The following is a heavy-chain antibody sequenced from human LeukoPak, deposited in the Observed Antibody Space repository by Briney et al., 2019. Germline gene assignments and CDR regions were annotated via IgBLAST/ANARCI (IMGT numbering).Heavy chain of an antibody. V-gene: IGHV1-2*06. CDR1: GYTFTGYY. CDR2: INPNSGGT. Sequence: GASVKVSCKASGYTFTGYYMHWVRQAPGQGLEWMGRINPNSGGTNYAQKFQGRVTMTRDTSISTAYTELSRLRSDDTAVHYCARDRLAVRGNNWFDPXGXXXLVTVSS. CDR3: ARDRLAVRGNNWFDP. D-gene: IGHD6-19*01. J-gene: IGHJ5*02.